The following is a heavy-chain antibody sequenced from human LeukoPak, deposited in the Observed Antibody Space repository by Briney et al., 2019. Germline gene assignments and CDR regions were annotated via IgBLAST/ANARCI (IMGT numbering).Heavy chain of an antibody. CDR1: GGPISSYY. CDR2: IYYSGST. V-gene: IGHV4-59*01. D-gene: IGHD5-24*01. J-gene: IGHJ3*02. CDR3: AREVEMATSVAFDI. Sequence: SETLSLTCTVSGGPISSYYWSWIRQPPGKGLEWIGYIYYSGSTNYNPPLKSRVTISVDTSKNQFSLKLSSVTAADTAVYYCAREVEMATSVAFDIWGQGTMVTVSS.